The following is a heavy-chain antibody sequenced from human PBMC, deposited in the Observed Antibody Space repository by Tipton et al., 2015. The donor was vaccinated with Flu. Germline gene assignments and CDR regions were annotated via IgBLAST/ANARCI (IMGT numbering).Heavy chain of an antibody. CDR2: IKQDGSEK. D-gene: IGHD3-10*01. CDR1: GFTFSNAW. V-gene: IGHV3-7*01. CDR3: AREWPDGGFDY. J-gene: IGHJ4*02. Sequence: SLRLSCAASGFTFSNAWMSWVRQAPGKGLEWVANIKQDGSEKYYVDSVKGRFTISRDNAKNSLYLQMNSLRAEDTAVYYCAREWPDGGFDYWGQGTLVTVSS.